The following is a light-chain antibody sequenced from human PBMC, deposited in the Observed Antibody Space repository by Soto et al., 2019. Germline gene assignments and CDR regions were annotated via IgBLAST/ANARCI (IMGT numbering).Light chain of an antibody. Sequence: EIVLTQSPGTLSLSPGERATLSCRASQSVSNNYLAWYQQKPGQAPRLLIYRASNRATGIPDRFSGSESGTDFTLTISRLEPEDFAVYYCQQYGSSGTFGQGTKVEIK. CDR1: QSVSNNY. V-gene: IGKV3-20*01. J-gene: IGKJ1*01. CDR2: RAS. CDR3: QQYGSSGT.